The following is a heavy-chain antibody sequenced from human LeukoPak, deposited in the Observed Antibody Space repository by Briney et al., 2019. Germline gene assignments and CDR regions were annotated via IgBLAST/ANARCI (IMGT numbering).Heavy chain of an antibody. D-gene: IGHD2-8*01. J-gene: IGHJ4*02. CDR1: GYTFTSYY. V-gene: IGHV1-46*01. CDR3: ARDSEHIVLTLYAMGY. Sequence: ASVKVSCKASGYTFTSYYMHWVRQAPGQGLERMGIINPSGGSTSYAQKFQGRVTMTRDTSTSTDYMELSSLRSEDTAVYYCARDSEHIVLTLYAMGYWGQGTLVTVSS. CDR2: INPSGGST.